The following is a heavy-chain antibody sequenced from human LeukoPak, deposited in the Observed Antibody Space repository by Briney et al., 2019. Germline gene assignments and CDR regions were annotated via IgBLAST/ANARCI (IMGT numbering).Heavy chain of an antibody. D-gene: IGHD1-1*01. V-gene: IGHV3-7*01. Sequence: GGSLRLSCAASGFTFSNYWMSWVRQAPGKGLEWVANIKQDGSEKCYVDSVKGRFTISRDNAKNSLYPQMNSLRAEDTAVYYCARRQSLNDWGQGTLVTVSS. CDR2: IKQDGSEK. CDR1: GFTFSNYW. J-gene: IGHJ4*02. CDR3: ARRQSLND.